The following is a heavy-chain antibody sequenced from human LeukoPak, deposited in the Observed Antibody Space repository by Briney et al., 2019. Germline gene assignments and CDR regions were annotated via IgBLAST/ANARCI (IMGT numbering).Heavy chain of an antibody. CDR3: ARDSKVGATPFDY. D-gene: IGHD1-26*01. V-gene: IGHV1-69*05. CDR1: GGTFSSYA. Sequence: SVKVSCKASGGTFSSYAISWVRQAPGQGLEWMGGIIPIFGTANYAQKFQGRVTITTDESTSTAYMELRSLRPDDTAVYYCARDSKVGATPFDYWGQGTLVTVSS. J-gene: IGHJ4*02. CDR2: IIPIFGTA.